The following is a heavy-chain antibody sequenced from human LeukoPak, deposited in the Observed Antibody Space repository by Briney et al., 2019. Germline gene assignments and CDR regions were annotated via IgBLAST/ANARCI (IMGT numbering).Heavy chain of an antibody. J-gene: IGHJ6*02. Sequence: ASVKGSCKASGYTFTSYGISWVRQAPGQGLEWMGWISAYNGNTNYAQKLQGRVTMTTDTSTSTAYMELRSLRSDDTAVYYWARESSGTCSSTSCYPYYYYGMDVWGQGTTVTVSS. CDR3: ARESSGTCSSTSCYPYYYYGMDV. D-gene: IGHD2-2*01. CDR2: ISAYNGNT. CDR1: GYTFTSYG. V-gene: IGHV1-18*01.